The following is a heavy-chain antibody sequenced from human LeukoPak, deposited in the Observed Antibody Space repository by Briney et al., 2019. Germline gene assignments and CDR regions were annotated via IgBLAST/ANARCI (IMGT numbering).Heavy chain of an antibody. Sequence: GGSLRLSCAASGFTFSSYTMTWVRQAPGKGLEWVSALSGSGGDAYYADSLRGRFTISRDNSKNTLYLQMRNLRAEDTAVYYCARDARPYYDFWSGYLTENYYYGMDVWGQGTTVTVSS. CDR3: ARDARPYYDFWSGYLTENYYYGMDV. D-gene: IGHD3-3*01. J-gene: IGHJ6*02. V-gene: IGHV3-23*01. CDR2: LSGSGGDA. CDR1: GFTFSSYT.